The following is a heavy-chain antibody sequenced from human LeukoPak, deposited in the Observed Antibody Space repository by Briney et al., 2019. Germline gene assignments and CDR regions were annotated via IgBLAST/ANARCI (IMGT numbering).Heavy chain of an antibody. Sequence: GGSLRLSCAAPGFTFSQYWLPLVRQAPGKGVGWVANIKQQEREEYQVDSVKSQFTISRDNAKNSLYLQMNSLRAEDTAVYYCERSETSYYYDSSVYFYYSYGMDVWGQGTTVTVSS. V-gene: IGHV3-7*01. D-gene: IGHD3-22*01. CDR2: IKQQEREE. CDR3: ERSETSYYYDSSVYFYYSYGMDV. CDR1: GFTFSQYW. J-gene: IGHJ6*02.